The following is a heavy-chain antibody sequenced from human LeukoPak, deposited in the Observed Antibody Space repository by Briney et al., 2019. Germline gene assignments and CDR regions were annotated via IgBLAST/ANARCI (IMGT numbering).Heavy chain of an antibody. CDR2: IYYSGST. Sequence: PSETLSLTCTVSGSSISSITYHWGWIRQPPGKGLEWIGSIYYSGSTYYNPSLKSRVTISVDASKNQFSLKLSSVTAADTAVYYCARHRFNYGTTYFDYWGQGTLVTVSS. V-gene: IGHV4-39*01. CDR1: GSSISSITYH. J-gene: IGHJ4*02. D-gene: IGHD1-14*01. CDR3: ARHRFNYGTTYFDY.